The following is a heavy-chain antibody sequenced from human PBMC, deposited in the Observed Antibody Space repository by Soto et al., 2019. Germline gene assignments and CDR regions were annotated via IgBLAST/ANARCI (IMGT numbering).Heavy chain of an antibody. D-gene: IGHD3-3*01. CDR1: GGSVNGYY. V-gene: IGHV4-34*01. CDR2: INHTGGT. CDR3: ATRITVFGLLIPPFDP. Sequence: PSETLSLTCAVYGGSVNGYYWNWIRQPPGKGLDWIGEINHTGGTHYNPSLKSRVTMSVDTSKNQFSLRLSSVTAADTAIYYCATRITVFGLLIPPFDPWGQGTQVNVSS. J-gene: IGHJ5*02.